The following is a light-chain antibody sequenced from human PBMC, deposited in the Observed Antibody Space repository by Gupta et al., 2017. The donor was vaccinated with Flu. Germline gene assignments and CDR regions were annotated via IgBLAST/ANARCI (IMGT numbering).Light chain of an antibody. CDR1: QTISGY. V-gene: IGKV1-39*01. Sequence: DIQMTQSPSSLSASIGDRVTITCRASQTISGYLHWYQQRPGKAPKLLIYAASSLQSGVPSRFSGSGSGTDFSLTISRLQPEDFANYYCQQSDNIPFTFGHGTKVDIK. CDR2: AAS. J-gene: IGKJ3*01. CDR3: QQSDNIPFT.